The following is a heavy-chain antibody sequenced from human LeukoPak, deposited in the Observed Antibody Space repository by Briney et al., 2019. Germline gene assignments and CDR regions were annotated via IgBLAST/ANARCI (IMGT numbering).Heavy chain of an antibody. CDR2: INPSGGST. V-gene: IGHV1-46*01. CDR1: GYTFTSYY. J-gene: IGHJ4*02. CDR3: ARATLSDYYFNY. Sequence: ASVKVSCKASGYTFTSYYMHWVRQAPGQGLEWMGIINPSGGSTSYAQKFQGRVTMTRDTSTTTVYMELSSLRSEDTAVYFCARATLSDYYFNYWGQGTLVTVSS.